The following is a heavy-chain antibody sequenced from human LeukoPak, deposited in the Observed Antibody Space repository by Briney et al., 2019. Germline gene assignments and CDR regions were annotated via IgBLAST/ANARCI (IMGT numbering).Heavy chain of an antibody. CDR2: ISWDGGST. D-gene: IGHD3-22*01. CDR1: GFTFDDYA. V-gene: IGHV3-43D*03. Sequence: PGGSLRLSCAASGFTFDDYAMHWVRQAPGKGLEWVSLISWDGGSTYYADSVKGRFTISRDNSKNSLYLQMNSLRAEDTALYYCAKDIAKYYYDSSGYQFDPWGQGTLVTVSS. CDR3: AKDIAKYYYDSSGYQFDP. J-gene: IGHJ5*02.